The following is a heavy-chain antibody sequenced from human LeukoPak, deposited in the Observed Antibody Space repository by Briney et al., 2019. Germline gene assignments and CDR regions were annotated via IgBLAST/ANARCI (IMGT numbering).Heavy chain of an antibody. J-gene: IGHJ4*02. D-gene: IGHD3-22*01. Sequence: SETLSLTCTVSGGSIRSSSYYWGWIRQPPGKGLEWIGSIHYSGSTDYNPSLKSRVTISVETSKNQFSLKLSSVTAADTAVYYCATGPGYYDSSGYNYFDYWGQGTLVTVSS. V-gene: IGHV4-39*01. CDR1: GGSIRSSSYY. CDR3: ATGPGYYDSSGYNYFDY. CDR2: IHYSGST.